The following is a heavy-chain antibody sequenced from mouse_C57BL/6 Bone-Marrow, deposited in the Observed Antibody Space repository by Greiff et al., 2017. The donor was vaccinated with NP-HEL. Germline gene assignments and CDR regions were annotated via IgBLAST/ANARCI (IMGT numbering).Heavy chain of an antibody. V-gene: IGHV5-4*03. CDR1: GFTFSSYA. CDR3: ARVNWDSSYWYFDV. J-gene: IGHJ1*03. CDR2: ISDVGSYT. D-gene: IGHD4-1*02. Sequence: EVKVEESGGGLVKPGGSLKLSCAASGFTFSSYAMSWVRQTQEKRLEWVATISDVGSYTYYPDNVKGRFPISRAHAKNNLYLQRSHLKSENTAMYYGARVNWDSSYWYFDVWGTGTTVTVSS.